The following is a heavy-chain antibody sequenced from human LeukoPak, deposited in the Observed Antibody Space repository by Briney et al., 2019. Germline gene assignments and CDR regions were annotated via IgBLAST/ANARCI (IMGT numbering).Heavy chain of an antibody. CDR1: GFTFSSYE. J-gene: IGHJ4*02. D-gene: IGHD1-1*01. V-gene: IGHV3-48*03. CDR3: AKDSGTCCHHFDY. Sequence: QPGGSLRLSCAASGFTFSSYEINWFRQAPGKGLEWVAFINVGGSIMYYADSVKGRFTISRDNAKNSLCLQMNSLRAEDTAIYYCAKDSGTCCHHFDYWGQGTLVTVSS. CDR2: INVGGSIM.